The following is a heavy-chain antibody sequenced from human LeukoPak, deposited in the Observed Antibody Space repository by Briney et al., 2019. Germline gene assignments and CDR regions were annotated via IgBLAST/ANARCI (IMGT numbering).Heavy chain of an antibody. CDR3: ARGGFMVRGVIIPEY. CDR2: IYHSGST. D-gene: IGHD3-10*01. Sequence: SETLSLTCTVSGGSISSGGYYWSWIRQPPGKGLEWIGYIYHSGSTYYNPSLKSRVTISVDRSKNQFSLKLSSVTAADTAVYYCARGGFMVRGVIIPEYWGQGTLVTVSS. J-gene: IGHJ4*02. CDR1: GGSISSGGYY. V-gene: IGHV4-30-2*01.